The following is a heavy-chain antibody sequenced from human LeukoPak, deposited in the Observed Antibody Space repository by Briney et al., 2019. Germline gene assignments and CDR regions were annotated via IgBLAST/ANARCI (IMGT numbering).Heavy chain of an antibody. CDR2: ISTGSSTT. CDR3: ARWTYYDILTGYYLSFDY. J-gene: IGHJ4*02. Sequence: GALRLSCAASEFAFSTYNMNWVRQAPGKGLEWVSYISTGSSTTYYADSVKGRFTISRDNVENSLYLQMNSLRAEDTAVYYCARWTYYDILTGYYLSFDYWGQGTLVTVSS. D-gene: IGHD3-9*01. V-gene: IGHV3-48*01. CDR1: EFAFSTYN.